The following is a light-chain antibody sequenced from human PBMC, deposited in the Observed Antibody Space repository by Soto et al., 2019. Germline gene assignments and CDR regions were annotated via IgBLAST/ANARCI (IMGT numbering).Light chain of an antibody. CDR2: GAS. Sequence: EIVMTQSPATLSASPGERATLSCRASQSVSSNLAWYQQKPGQAPRLLIYGASTRATGIPARFSGSGSGTELTITISSLQSEDFEVYYCQQYNNWPITFGQGTRLEIK. CDR3: QQYNNWPIT. CDR1: QSVSSN. V-gene: IGKV3-15*01. J-gene: IGKJ5*01.